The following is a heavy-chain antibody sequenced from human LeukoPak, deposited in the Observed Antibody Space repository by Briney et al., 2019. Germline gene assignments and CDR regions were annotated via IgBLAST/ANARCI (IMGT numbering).Heavy chain of an antibody. CDR1: GFTLGSYA. D-gene: IGHD2-21*01. CDR3: AKAPVTTCRGAYCYPFDY. Sequence: GGSLTLSCAASGFTLGSYAMSWVRQPPGKGLEWVSAIRDRGNTYHADSVKGRFTISRDSSKNRLFLQMNRLRPEDAAVYYCAKAPVTTCRGAYCYPFDYWGQGTLVTVSS. J-gene: IGHJ4*02. V-gene: IGHV3-23*01. CDR2: IRDRGNT.